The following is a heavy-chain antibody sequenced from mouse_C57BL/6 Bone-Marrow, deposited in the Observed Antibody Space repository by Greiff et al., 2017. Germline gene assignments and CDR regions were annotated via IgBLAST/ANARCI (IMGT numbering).Heavy chain of an antibody. V-gene: IGHV1-64*01. CDR1: GYTFTSYW. CDR2: IHPNSGST. Sequence: QVQLQQPGAELVKPGASVKLSCKASGYTFTSYWMHWVKQRPGQGLEWIGMIHPNSGSTNYNEKFKSKATLTVDKSSSTAYMQRSSLTSEDSAVYYCARGGYYGSSYDVDYWGQGTTLTVAS. J-gene: IGHJ2*01. D-gene: IGHD1-1*01. CDR3: ARGGYYGSSYDVDY.